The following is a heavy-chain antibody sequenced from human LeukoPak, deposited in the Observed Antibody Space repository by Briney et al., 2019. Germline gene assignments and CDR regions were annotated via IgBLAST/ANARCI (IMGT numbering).Heavy chain of an antibody. CDR2: ISSSSYI. Sequence: GGSLRLSCAASGFTFSSYSMNWVRQAPGKGLEWVSSISSSSYIYYADSVKGRFTISRDNAKNSLYLQMNSLRAEDTAVYYCARSPNIVVVPGDAFDIWGQGTMVTVSS. V-gene: IGHV3-21*01. CDR1: GFTFSSYS. D-gene: IGHD2-2*01. CDR3: ARSPNIVVVPGDAFDI. J-gene: IGHJ3*02.